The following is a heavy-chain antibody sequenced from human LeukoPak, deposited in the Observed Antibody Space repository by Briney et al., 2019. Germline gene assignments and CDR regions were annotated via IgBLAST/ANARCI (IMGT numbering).Heavy chain of an antibody. V-gene: IGHV3-7*01. CDR3: ARCAVAAAGDY. CDR2: IKPDGSGK. D-gene: IGHD6-13*01. CDR1: GLTFSSYW. J-gene: IGHJ4*02. Sequence: GGSLRLSCAASGLTFSSYWMSWVRQAPGKGPEWVANIKPDGSGKYYVDSVKGRFTISRDNAENSLFLHMNSLRAEDTAVYYCARCAVAAAGDYWGRGTLVTVSS.